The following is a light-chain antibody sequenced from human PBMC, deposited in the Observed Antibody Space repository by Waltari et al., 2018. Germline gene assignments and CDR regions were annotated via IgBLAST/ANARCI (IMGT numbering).Light chain of an antibody. CDR2: ATR. J-gene: IGLJ1*01. Sequence: QSVLTQPPSVSAAPGQNVPISCSGSTSTIGNYYLSWYQQFPGTAPKPLIDATRRRPAGIPDRFSASKSGTSGPLDITGLQTGDEADYYCGAWDRSLSEFVFGSGTKVTVL. CDR3: GAWDRSLSEFV. V-gene: IGLV1-51*01. CDR1: TSTIGNYY.